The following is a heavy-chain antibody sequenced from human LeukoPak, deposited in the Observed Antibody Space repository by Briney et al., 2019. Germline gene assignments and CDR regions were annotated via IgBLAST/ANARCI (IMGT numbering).Heavy chain of an antibody. V-gene: IGHV1-2*02. Sequence: GASVKVSCMASGYTFTGYYMHWVRQAPGQGLDGMGWINPNSGGKNYAQKFQGRVTMTRDKSISTAYMELSRLRSDDTAVYYCARKKGGSHYDYWGQGTLVTVSS. CDR2: INPNSGGK. CDR1: GYTFTGYY. CDR3: ARKKGGSHYDY. J-gene: IGHJ4*02. D-gene: IGHD1-26*01.